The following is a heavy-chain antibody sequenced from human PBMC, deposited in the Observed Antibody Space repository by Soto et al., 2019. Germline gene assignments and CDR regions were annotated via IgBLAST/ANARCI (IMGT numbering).Heavy chain of an antibody. CDR1: GFTFSSYG. D-gene: IGHD1-20*01. V-gene: IGHV3-30*18. Sequence: QVQLVESGGGVVQPGRSLRLSCAASGFTFSSYGMHWVRQAPGKGLEWVAVISYDGSNKYYADSVKGRFTISRDNSKNTLYLQMNSLRAEDTAVYYCAKDFHPIRGTSGNFQHWGQGTLVTVSS. CDR2: ISYDGSNK. CDR3: AKDFHPIRGTSGNFQH. J-gene: IGHJ1*01.